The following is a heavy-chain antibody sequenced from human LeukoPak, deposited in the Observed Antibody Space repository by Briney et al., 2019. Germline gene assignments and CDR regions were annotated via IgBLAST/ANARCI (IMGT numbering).Heavy chain of an antibody. Sequence: SETLSLTCTVSADSISKYYWSWIRQPPGKGLEWIGYIYYSGTTNYNPSLESRVTTSVDTSNNQFSLKLTSVTAADTAVYYCARQVYKYCGGDCYYYYFDYWGQGTLVTVSS. CDR1: ADSISKYY. CDR2: IYYSGTT. CDR3: ARQVYKYCGGDCYYYYFDY. D-gene: IGHD2-21*02. J-gene: IGHJ4*02. V-gene: IGHV4-59*01.